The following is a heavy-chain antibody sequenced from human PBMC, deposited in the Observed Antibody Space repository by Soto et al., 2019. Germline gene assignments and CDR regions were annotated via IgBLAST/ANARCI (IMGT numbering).Heavy chain of an antibody. CDR1: GGSISSGGYY. CDR3: ARGVPATQSLDY. V-gene: IGHV4-31*03. D-gene: IGHD2-2*01. CDR2: IYYSGST. J-gene: IGHJ4*02. Sequence: SETLSLTCTVSGGSISSGGYYWSWIRQHPGKGPEWIGYIYYSGSTYYNPSLKSRVTISVDTSKNQFSLKLSSVTAADTAVYYCARGVPATQSLDYWGQGTLVTVSS.